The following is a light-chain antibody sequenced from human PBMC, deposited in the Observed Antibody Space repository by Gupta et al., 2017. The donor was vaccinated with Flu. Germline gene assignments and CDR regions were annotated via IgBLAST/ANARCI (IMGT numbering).Light chain of an antibody. CDR1: TPNIRKND. CDR2: SNH. Sequence: STPNIRKNDVHWHQQPPGTAHKLLNDSNHQRPSGVAERFAGSKGGTAASLAIRVLQAEDEADYYCAACDDIQNGFMFGGGTKLTVL. CDR3: AACDDIQNGFM. V-gene: IGLV1-44*01. J-gene: IGLJ3*02.